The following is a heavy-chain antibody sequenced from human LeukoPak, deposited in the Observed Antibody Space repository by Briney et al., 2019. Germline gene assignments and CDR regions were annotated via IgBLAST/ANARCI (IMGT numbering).Heavy chain of an antibody. CDR1: GGSISSGDYY. CDR3: ARASTVKLRLDAFDI. J-gene: IGHJ3*02. Sequence: PSQTLSLTCTVSGGSISSGDYYWSWIRQPPGKGLEWIGYIYYSGSTYYNPSLKSRVTISVETSKNQFSLKLSSVTAADTAVYYCARASTVKLRLDAFDIWGQGTVVTVSS. V-gene: IGHV4-30-4*08. D-gene: IGHD4-11*01. CDR2: IYYSGST.